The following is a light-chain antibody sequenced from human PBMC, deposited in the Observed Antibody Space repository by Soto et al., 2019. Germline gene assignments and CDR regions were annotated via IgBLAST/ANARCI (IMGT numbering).Light chain of an antibody. CDR1: QSVGSH. CDR2: DVS. Sequence: EIVLTQSPATLSLSPGDRATLSCRASQSVGSHLAWYQQRPGQAPRLLIYDVSNRATGIPARFSGSVSGTDFSLTISRLEPEDFAVYYCHQRYDRPLTFVGGTQVEIK. CDR3: HQRYDRPLT. V-gene: IGKV3-11*01. J-gene: IGKJ4*01.